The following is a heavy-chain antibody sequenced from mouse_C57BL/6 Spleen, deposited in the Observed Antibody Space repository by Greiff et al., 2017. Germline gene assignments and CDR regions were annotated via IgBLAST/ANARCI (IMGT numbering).Heavy chain of an antibody. CDR3: ARWENDCYHWYFDV. CDR1: GYTFTSYW. Sequence: QVQLQQPGAELVKPGASVKMSCKASGYTFTSYWITWVKQRPGQGLEWIGDIYPGSGSTNYNEKFKSKATLTVDTSSSTAYMQLSSLTSEDSAVYYCARWENDCYHWYFDVWGTGTTVTVSS. J-gene: IGHJ1*03. CDR2: IYPGSGST. V-gene: IGHV1-55*01. D-gene: IGHD2-3*01.